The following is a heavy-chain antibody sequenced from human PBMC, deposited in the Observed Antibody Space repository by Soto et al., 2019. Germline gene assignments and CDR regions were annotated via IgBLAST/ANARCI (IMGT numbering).Heavy chain of an antibody. Sequence: GGSLRLSCAASGFSVSSNYMSWVRQAPGKGLEWVSVIYAGGNTHYADSVEGRFTIPRDNSNNMLYLQMNSLRAEDTAVYYCVREKVTMXVGFYYFDYWGQGTRVTVSS. CDR1: GFSVSSNY. CDR2: IYAGGNT. J-gene: IGHJ4*02. D-gene: IGHD3-22*01. V-gene: IGHV3-66*01. CDR3: VREKVTMXVGFYYFDY.